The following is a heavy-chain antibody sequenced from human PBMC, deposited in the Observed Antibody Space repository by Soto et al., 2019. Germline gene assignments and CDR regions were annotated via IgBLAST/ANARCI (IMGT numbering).Heavy chain of an antibody. CDR1: GGSISSGDYY. J-gene: IGHJ3*02. Sequence: PSDTLSLTCTVSGGSISSGDYYWSWVRQHPGKGVEWIGYSHYSGRHYYNPSLRSRVTISVDTSKNQFSLKLNSVTAADTSVNYCAREECGKCYVPGLDALHIWGQGTKVTVSS. D-gene: IGHD3-10*02. CDR3: AREECGKCYVPGLDALHI. V-gene: IGHV4-31*03. CDR2: SHYSGRH.